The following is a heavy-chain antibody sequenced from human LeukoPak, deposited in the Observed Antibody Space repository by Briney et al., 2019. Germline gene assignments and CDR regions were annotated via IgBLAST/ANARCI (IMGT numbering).Heavy chain of an antibody. CDR1: GGSFSGYY. CDR3: ASRRYYDFWSGPTDAFDI. V-gene: IGHV4-34*01. CDR2: INHSGST. J-gene: IGHJ3*02. Sequence: PSETLSLTCAVYGGSFSGYYWSWLRQPPGKGLEWIGEINHSGSTNYNPSLKSRVTISVDTSKNQFSLKLSSVTAADTAVYYCASRRYYDFWSGPTDAFDIWGQGTMVTVSS. D-gene: IGHD3-3*01.